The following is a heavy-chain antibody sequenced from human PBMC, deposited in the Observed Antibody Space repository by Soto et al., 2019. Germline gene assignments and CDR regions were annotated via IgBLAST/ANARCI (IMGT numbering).Heavy chain of an antibody. J-gene: IGHJ6*02. Sequence: QVQVQQWGAGLLKPSETLSLTCAVYGGSFINNYWLWVRQSPYKGLERLGEITHSGNTNYLPSLKSRATISLDTSKNQFYLKLASVTAADTAVYYCARRRGYDNGWGTYYSYRDVWGQGTTDPVTS. V-gene: IGHV4-34*01. CDR3: ARRRGYDNGWGTYYSYRDV. CDR1: GGSFINNY. CDR2: ITHSGNT. D-gene: IGHD3-10*01.